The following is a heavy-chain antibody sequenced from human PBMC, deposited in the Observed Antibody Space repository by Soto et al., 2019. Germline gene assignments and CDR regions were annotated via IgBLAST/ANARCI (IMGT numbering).Heavy chain of an antibody. J-gene: IGHJ6*03. Sequence: GESLKISCKGSGYSFTSYWIGWVRQMPGKGLEWMGIIYPGDSDTRYSPSFQGQVTISADKSISTAYLQWSSLKASDTAMYYCARHIVATDYYYYCYMDVWGKGTTVTVSS. CDR3: ARHIVATDYYYYCYMDV. D-gene: IGHD5-12*01. V-gene: IGHV5-51*01. CDR2: IYPGDSDT. CDR1: GYSFTSYW.